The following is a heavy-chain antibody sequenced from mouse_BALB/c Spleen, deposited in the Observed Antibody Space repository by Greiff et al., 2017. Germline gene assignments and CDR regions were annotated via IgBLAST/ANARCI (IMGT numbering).Heavy chain of an antibody. CDR2: INPSTGYT. J-gene: IGHJ4*01. Sequence: QVQLQQSGAELAKPGASVKMSCKASGYTFTSYWMHWVKQRPGQGLEWIGYINPSTGYTEYNQKFKDKATLTADKSSSTAYMQLSSLTSEDSAVYYCARRGYGSSYEAMDYWGQGTSVTVSS. V-gene: IGHV1-7*01. CDR3: ARRGYGSSYEAMDY. CDR1: GYTFTSYW. D-gene: IGHD1-1*01.